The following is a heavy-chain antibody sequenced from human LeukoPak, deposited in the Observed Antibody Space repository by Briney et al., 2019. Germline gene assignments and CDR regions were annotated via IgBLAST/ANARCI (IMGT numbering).Heavy chain of an antibody. Sequence: ASVKVSCKASGYAFTMYYVHWVRLAPGQGLEWMGVIYPSGGSPSYAQKFQGRVTMTKDTSTSTVYMELSRVISDDTAVYYCASGSSHQPQGAFDIWGQGTTVTVSS. CDR1: GYAFTMYY. V-gene: IGHV1-46*01. CDR2: IYPSGGSP. CDR3: ASGSSHQPQGAFDI. J-gene: IGHJ3*02. D-gene: IGHD2-2*01.